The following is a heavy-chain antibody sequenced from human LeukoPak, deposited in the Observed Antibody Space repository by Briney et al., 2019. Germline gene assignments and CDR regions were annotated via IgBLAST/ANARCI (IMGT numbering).Heavy chain of an antibody. D-gene: IGHD3-22*01. V-gene: IGHV3-23*01. CDR3: AKSIDSGGYPLGDS. CDR2: IGAGVTGK. Sequence: GGSLRLSCTGSGFAIPNDGMAWVRQAPGKGLEWISSIGAGVTGKYSAASGRGRFTISKDNSKKTVFLQMDSLRAEDTALYYCAKSIDSGGYPLGDSWGQGTLVIVSS. J-gene: IGHJ4*02. CDR1: GFAIPNDG.